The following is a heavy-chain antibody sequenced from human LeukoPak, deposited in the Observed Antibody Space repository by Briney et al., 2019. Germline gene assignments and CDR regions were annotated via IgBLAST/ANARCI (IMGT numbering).Heavy chain of an antibody. Sequence: GGSLRLSCAASGFTFSSYAMSWVRQAPGKGLEWVSAISGSGGSTYYADSAKGRFTISRDNSKNTLYLQMSSLRAEDTAVYYCAKGYDFWSGYYDYWGQGTLVTVSS. CDR1: GFTFSSYA. CDR2: ISGSGGST. J-gene: IGHJ4*02. CDR3: AKGYDFWSGYYDY. D-gene: IGHD3-3*01. V-gene: IGHV3-23*01.